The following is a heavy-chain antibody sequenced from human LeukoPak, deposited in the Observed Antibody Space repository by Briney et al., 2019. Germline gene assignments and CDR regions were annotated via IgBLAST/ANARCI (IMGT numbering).Heavy chain of an antibody. D-gene: IGHD3-22*01. CDR2: ISRNSSNI. CDR1: GFTFSIYC. J-gene: IGHJ4*02. V-gene: IGHV3-21*01. Sequence: GGSLRLSRAASGFTFSIYCMNWVRHAPGKWLEWVSSISRNSSNIYYADSVKGRFTISRDNAKNSLYLQMNSLRAEDTAVYYCARVGDDYYDSSGSPSDYWGQGTLVTVSS. CDR3: ARVGDDYYDSSGSPSDY.